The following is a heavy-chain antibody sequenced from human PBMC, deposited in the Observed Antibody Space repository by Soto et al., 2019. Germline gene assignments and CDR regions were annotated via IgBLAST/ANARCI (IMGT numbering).Heavy chain of an antibody. Sequence: PGGSLRLSCAASGFTFSSYWMSWVRQAPGKGLEWVANIKQDGSEKYYVDSVKGRFTISRDNAKNSLYLQMNSLRAEDTAVYYCARDSSGWYRTSNWFDPWGQGTLVTVSS. CDR3: ARDSSGWYRTSNWFDP. CDR2: IKQDGSEK. V-gene: IGHV3-7*01. D-gene: IGHD6-19*01. CDR1: GFTFSSYW. J-gene: IGHJ5*02.